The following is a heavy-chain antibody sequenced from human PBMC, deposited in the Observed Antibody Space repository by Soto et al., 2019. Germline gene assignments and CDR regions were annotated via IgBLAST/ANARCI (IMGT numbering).Heavy chain of an antibody. CDR3: ARDRDYGMAV. Sequence: EVQLVESGGGLVQPGGSLRLSCAASGFTFTTSWMHWVRQAPEKGLVWVSHINSDGSTTTYADSVRGRFTISRDNAKNTLYLQMNSLRVGDTAVYYCARDRDYGMAVWGQGTTVIVSS. V-gene: IGHV3-74*01. CDR1: GFTFTTSW. CDR2: INSDGSTT. J-gene: IGHJ6*02. D-gene: IGHD3-10*01.